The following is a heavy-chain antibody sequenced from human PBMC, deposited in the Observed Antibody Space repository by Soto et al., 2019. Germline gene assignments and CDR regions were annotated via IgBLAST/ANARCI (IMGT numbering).Heavy chain of an antibody. Sequence: EVQLLASGGGLVQPGGSLRLSCAASGFTFSGYTMSWVRQAPGKGLEWVSGIGGSGDNTYYADSVTGRFTISRDNSKNTLYLQMNSLRAEDTAVYYCARPAYDNNFDIWGQGTKVTVSS. CDR1: GFTFSGYT. J-gene: IGHJ3*02. CDR3: ARPAYDNNFDI. CDR2: IGGSGDNT. V-gene: IGHV3-23*01. D-gene: IGHD3-9*01.